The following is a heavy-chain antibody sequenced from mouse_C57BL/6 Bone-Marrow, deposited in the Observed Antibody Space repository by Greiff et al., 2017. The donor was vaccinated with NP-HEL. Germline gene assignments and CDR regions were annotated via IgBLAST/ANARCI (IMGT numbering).Heavy chain of an antibody. J-gene: IGHJ4*01. CDR2: IDPNSGGT. Sequence: QVQLKQPGAELVKPGASVKLSCKASGYTFTSYWMHWVKQRPGRGLEWIGRIDPNSGGTKYNEKFKSKATLTVDKPSSTAYMQLSSLTSEDSAVYYCARRRNYDYDDYAMDYWGQGTSVTVSS. CDR3: ARRRNYDYDDYAMDY. CDR1: GYTFTSYW. D-gene: IGHD2-4*01. V-gene: IGHV1-72*01.